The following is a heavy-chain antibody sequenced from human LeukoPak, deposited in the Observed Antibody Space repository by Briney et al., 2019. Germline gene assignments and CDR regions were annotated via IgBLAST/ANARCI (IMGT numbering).Heavy chain of an antibody. CDR2: ISSSSNTI. CDR1: GFTFSSYS. J-gene: IGHJ4*02. CDR3: ARREWTLYYFDH. Sequence: GGSLRLSCAAYGFTFSSYSMNWVRQAPGKGLEWVSYISSSSNTIYYADSVKGRFTISRDNAKNSLYLQMNSLRAEDTAVYYCARREWTLYYFDHWGQGTLVTVSS. V-gene: IGHV3-48*01. D-gene: IGHD3-3*01.